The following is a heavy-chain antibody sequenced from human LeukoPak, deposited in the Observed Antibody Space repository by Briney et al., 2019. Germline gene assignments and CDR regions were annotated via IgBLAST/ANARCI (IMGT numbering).Heavy chain of an antibody. CDR2: ISSSSSYI. J-gene: IGHJ4*02. CDR1: GFTFSSYS. V-gene: IGHV3-21*01. D-gene: IGHD5-18*01. CDR3: ATSLGYSYGYVFDY. Sequence: AGGSLILSCAASGFTFSSYSMNWVRQAPGKGLEWVSSISSSSSYIYYADSVKGRFTISRDNAKNSLYLQMNSLRAEDTAVYYCATSLGYSYGYVFDYWGQGTLVTVSS.